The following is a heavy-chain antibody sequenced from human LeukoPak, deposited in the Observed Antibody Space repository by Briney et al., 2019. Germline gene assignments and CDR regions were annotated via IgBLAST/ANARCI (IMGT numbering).Heavy chain of an antibody. Sequence: GGSLRLSCAASGFTFSNYAMSWVRQAPGKGLEWVSTISGSGGTTYYADSVKGRFTISRDNPKNTVYLQVNSLRAEDTAVYYCAKDGDVVVPGAFPEHWGQGTLVTVSS. J-gene: IGHJ4*02. D-gene: IGHD2-2*01. CDR3: AKDGDVVVPGAFPEH. CDR1: GFTFSNYA. V-gene: IGHV3-23*01. CDR2: ISGSGGTT.